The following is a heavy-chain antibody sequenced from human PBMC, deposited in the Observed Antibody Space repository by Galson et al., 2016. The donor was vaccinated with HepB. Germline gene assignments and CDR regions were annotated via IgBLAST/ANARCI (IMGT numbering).Heavy chain of an antibody. CDR2: ILPMFDRT. CDR1: GDTFNNHA. CDR3: ARVGSSRPQD. Sequence: SVKVSCKASGDTFNNHAVSWVRQAPGQGLEWVGGILPMFDRTNYAQRFQGRVTITADISTSTTYMDLRSLRSDDTAVYYCARVGSSRPQDWGQGTLLTVSS. D-gene: IGHD2-15*01. V-gene: IGHV1-69*06. J-gene: IGHJ4*02.